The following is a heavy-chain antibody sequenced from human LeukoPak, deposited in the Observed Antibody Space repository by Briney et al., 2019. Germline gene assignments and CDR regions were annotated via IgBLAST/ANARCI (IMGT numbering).Heavy chain of an antibody. CDR3: ASTQGYSYGFNWFDP. D-gene: IGHD5-18*01. Sequence: SVKVSCKASGGTFSSYAISWVRRAPGQGLEWMGRIIPIFGTANYAQKFQGRVTITTDESTSTAYMELSSLRSEDTAVYYCASTQGYSYGFNWFDPWGQGTLVTVSS. V-gene: IGHV1-69*05. J-gene: IGHJ5*02. CDR1: GGTFSSYA. CDR2: IIPIFGTA.